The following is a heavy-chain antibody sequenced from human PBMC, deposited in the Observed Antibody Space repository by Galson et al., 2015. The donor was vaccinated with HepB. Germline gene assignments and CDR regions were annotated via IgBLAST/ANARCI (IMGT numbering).Heavy chain of an antibody. D-gene: IGHD6-25*01. CDR1: GGSVRNYS. V-gene: IGHV4-59*02. J-gene: IGHJ4*02. CDR2: IFYTGRT. Sequence: ETLSLTCSVSGGSVRNYSWSWIRQSPGKALEWIGYIFYTGRTYYNPSLKSRVNIAVDTSKNQFSLTLNSVTTADTATYYCARAESKAAAEYYFDYWGRGALVTVSS. CDR3: ARAESKAAAEYYFDY.